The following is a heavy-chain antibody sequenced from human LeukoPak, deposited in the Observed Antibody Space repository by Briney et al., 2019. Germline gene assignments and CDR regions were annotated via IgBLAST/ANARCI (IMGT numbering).Heavy chain of an antibody. V-gene: IGHV4-59*01. CDR1: GGSISSYY. J-gene: IGHJ4*02. CDR3: ARGRNWNAAY. Sequence: SETLSLTCTVSGGSISSYYWSWIRQPPGKGLEWIGYIYYSGSTNYNPSLKSRVTISVDTSKNQFSLKLSSVTAADTAVYYCARGRNWNAAYWGQGTLVTVSS. D-gene: IGHD1-20*01. CDR2: IYYSGST.